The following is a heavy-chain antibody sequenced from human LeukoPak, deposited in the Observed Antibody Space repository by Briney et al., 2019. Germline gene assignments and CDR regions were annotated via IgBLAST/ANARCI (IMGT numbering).Heavy chain of an antibody. CDR2: ISYDGSNK. V-gene: IGHV3-30*18. J-gene: IGHJ3*02. CDR3: AKGVLSYCSGGSCLADAFDI. D-gene: IGHD2-15*01. CDR1: GFTVSSNY. Sequence: PGGSLRLSCAASGFTVSSNYMSWVRQAPGKGLEWVAVISYDGSNKYYADSVKGRFTISRDNSKNTLYLQMNSLRAEDTAVYYCAKGVLSYCSGGSCLADAFDIWGQGTMVTVSS.